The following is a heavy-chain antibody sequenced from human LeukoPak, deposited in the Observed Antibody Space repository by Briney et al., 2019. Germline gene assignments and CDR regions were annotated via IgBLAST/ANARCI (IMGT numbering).Heavy chain of an antibody. D-gene: IGHD4-17*01. CDR1: GFTFSSYA. CDR2: ISTNGDST. V-gene: IGHV3-64D*09. J-gene: IGHJ4*02. Sequence: QPGGSLRLSCSASGFTFSSYAIHWVRQAPGKGLEYVSTISTNGDSTYYADSAKGRFTISRDNSKNTLFLQMSSLRAEDTAVYFCVRGGTTVTTSFVRWGQGTLVTVSS. CDR3: VRGGTTVTTSFVR.